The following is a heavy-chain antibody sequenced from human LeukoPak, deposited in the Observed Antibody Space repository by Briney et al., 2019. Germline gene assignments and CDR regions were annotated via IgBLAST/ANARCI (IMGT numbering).Heavy chain of an antibody. CDR3: AREPAALAYCGGDCSADAFDI. CDR2: MNPNSGNT. J-gene: IGHJ3*02. V-gene: IGHV1-8*03. CDR1: GYTFTSYD. Sequence: ASVKVSCKASGYTFTSYDINWVRQATEQGLEWMGWMNPNSGNTGYAQKFQGRVTITTDESTSTAYMELSSLRSEDTAVYYCAREPAALAYCGGDCSADAFDIWGQGTMVTVSS. D-gene: IGHD2-21*01.